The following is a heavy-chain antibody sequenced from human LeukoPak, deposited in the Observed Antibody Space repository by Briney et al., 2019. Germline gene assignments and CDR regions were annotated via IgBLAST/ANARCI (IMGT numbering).Heavy chain of an antibody. Sequence: GGSLRLSCAASGFTFSSYWMSWVRQAPGKRLEWVANINQDGSEKYYVDSVKGRFTISRDNARNSLFLQMNILTAEDTAIYYCVREGAYSTSSPAGYWGQGTLVSVSS. J-gene: IGHJ4*02. V-gene: IGHV3-7*01. D-gene: IGHD6-6*01. CDR2: INQDGSEK. CDR1: GFTFSSYW. CDR3: VREGAYSTSSPAGY.